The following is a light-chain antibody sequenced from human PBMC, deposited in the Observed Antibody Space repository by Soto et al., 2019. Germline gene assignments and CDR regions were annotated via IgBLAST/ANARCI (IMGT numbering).Light chain of an antibody. CDR2: GAS. V-gene: IGKV3-20*01. CDR3: QQYGSSPWT. CDR1: QSVSSNY. J-gene: IGKJ1*01. Sequence: EIVLTQSPGTLSLSPGERATLSCRASQSVSSNYLAWYQQKPGQAPRPLIYGASSRATRIPDRFSGSGAGTDFTLTISRLESEDFAMYYCQQYGSSPWTFGQGTKVEIK.